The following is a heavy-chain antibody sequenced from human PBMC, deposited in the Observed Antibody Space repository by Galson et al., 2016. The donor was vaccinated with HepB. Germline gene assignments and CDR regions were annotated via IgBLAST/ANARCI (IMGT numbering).Heavy chain of an antibody. D-gene: IGHD6-13*01. CDR2: FSFDGSNQ. Sequence: SLRLSCAASGFTFSSSSVHWVRQAPGKGLEWMAFFSFDGSNQYYADSVKGRFTISRDISKNTLYLQMISLRAEDTALYYCARDQVSAAGPPSYGMDVWGQGTTVTVSS. J-gene: IGHJ6*02. CDR3: ARDQVSAAGPPSYGMDV. CDR1: GFTFSSSS. V-gene: IGHV3-30*04.